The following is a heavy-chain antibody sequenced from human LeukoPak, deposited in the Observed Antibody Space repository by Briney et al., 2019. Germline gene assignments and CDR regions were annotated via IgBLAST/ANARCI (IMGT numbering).Heavy chain of an antibody. V-gene: IGHV4-61*02. J-gene: IGHJ4*02. CDR2: IYTSGTS. CDR3: AKGLDY. CDR1: GGSINSGDYY. Sequence: SETLSLTCTVSGGSINSGDYYWSWLRQPAGTGLEWIGRIYTSGTSNYNPSLKSRVTISLDTSKNQFSLTLSSVTAADTAVYCCAKGLDYWGQGILVTVSS.